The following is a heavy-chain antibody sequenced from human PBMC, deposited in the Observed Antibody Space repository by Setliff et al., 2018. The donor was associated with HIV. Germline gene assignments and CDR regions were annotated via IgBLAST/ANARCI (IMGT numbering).Heavy chain of an antibody. D-gene: IGHD1-26*01. CDR2: IYYSGST. Sequence: PSETLSLTCTVSGGSISSGDYYWSWIRQPPGKGLEWIGYIYYSGSTYYNPSLKSRVTISVDTSKNQFSLKLTSVTAADTDVYYCARHGRLSGGYWGGGDYWGQGTLVTVSS. J-gene: IGHJ4*02. CDR3: ARHGRLSGGYWGGGDY. CDR1: GGSISSGDYY. V-gene: IGHV4-30-4*08.